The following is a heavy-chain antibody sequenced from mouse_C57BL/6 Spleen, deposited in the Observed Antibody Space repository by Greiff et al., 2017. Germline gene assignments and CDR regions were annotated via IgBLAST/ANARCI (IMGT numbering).Heavy chain of an antibody. CDR2: IYPSDSET. CDR3: ATGSSGYDYYAMDY. CDR1: GYTFTSYW. D-gene: IGHD3-2*02. J-gene: IGHJ4*01. Sequence: QVQLQQPGAELVRPGSSVKLSCKASGYTFTSYWMDWVKQRPGQGLEWIGNIYPSDSETHYNQKFKDKATLTVDKSSSTAYMQLSSLTSEDSAVYYCATGSSGYDYYAMDYWGQGTSVTVSS. V-gene: IGHV1-61*01.